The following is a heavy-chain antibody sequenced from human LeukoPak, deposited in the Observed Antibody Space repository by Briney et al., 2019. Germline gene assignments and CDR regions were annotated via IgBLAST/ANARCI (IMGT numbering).Heavy chain of an antibody. D-gene: IGHD6-19*01. V-gene: IGHV1-18*01. CDR1: GYTFTSYG. CDR2: ISAYDGNT. J-gene: IGHJ6*02. Sequence: ASVKVSCKASGYTFTSYGISWVRQAPGQGLEWMGWISAYDGNTSYAQKLQGRVTMTTDTSTSTAYMELRSLRSDDTAVYYCARDGQWLGLYYYYGMDVWGQGTTVTVSS. CDR3: ARDGQWLGLYYYYGMDV.